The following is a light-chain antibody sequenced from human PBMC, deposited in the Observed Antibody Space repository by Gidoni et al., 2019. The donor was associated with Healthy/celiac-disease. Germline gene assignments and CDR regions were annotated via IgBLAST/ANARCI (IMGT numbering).Light chain of an antibody. V-gene: IGLV2-14*01. Sequence: QSALTQPASVSGSPGQSITISCTGPSSDVGGYNYVSWYQQHPGKAPKLMIYEVSNRPSGVSNRFSGSKSGNTASLTISGLQAEDDADYYCSSYTSSSTQVFGTGTKVTVL. CDR3: SSYTSSSTQV. CDR2: EVS. J-gene: IGLJ1*01. CDR1: SSDVGGYNY.